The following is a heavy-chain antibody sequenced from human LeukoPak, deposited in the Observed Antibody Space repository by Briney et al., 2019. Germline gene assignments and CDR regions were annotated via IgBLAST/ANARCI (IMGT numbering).Heavy chain of an antibody. CDR1: GYTFTSYD. CDR3: ARALFISSGYVGY. Sequence: GASVKVSCRASGYTFTSYDINWVRQATGQGLEWMGWMNPNSGNTGYAQKFQGRVTITRNTSISTAYMELSSLRSEDTAVYYCARALFISSGYVGYWGQGTLATVSS. V-gene: IGHV1-8*03. J-gene: IGHJ4*02. CDR2: MNPNSGNT. D-gene: IGHD5-12*01.